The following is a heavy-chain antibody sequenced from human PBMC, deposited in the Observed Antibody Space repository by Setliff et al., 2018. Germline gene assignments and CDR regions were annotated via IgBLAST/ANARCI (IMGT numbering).Heavy chain of an antibody. J-gene: IGHJ2*01. CDR1: GYTFTGYY. D-gene: IGHD1-26*01. CDR3: ARESGSYYLL. Sequence: VASVKVPCKASGYTFTGYYMHWVRQAPGRGLEWMGWINPNSGGTNYAQKLQGRVTMARDTSISTAYMELSRLRSDDTAVYYCARESGSYYLLWGRGTLVTVSS. CDR2: INPNSGGT. V-gene: IGHV1-2*02.